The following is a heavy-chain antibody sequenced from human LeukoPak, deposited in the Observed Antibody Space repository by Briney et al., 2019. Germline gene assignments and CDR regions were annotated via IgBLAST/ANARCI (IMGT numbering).Heavy chain of an antibody. J-gene: IGHJ4*02. Sequence: ASVKVSCKASGYTFTSYAMHWMRQAPGQRLEWMGWINAGNGNTKYSQKFQGRVTITRDTSASTAYMELSSLRSEDTAVYYCASSVLRYFDWSPGPTDYWGQGTLVTVSS. CDR3: ASSVLRYFDWSPGPTDY. V-gene: IGHV1-3*01. D-gene: IGHD3-9*01. CDR2: INAGNGNT. CDR1: GYTFTSYA.